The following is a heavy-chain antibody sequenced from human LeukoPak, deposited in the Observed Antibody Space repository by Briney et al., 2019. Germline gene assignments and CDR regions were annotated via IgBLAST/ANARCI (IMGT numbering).Heavy chain of an antibody. J-gene: IGHJ4*02. V-gene: IGHV1-2*02. CDR2: INPNSGGT. CDR3: ARGLVTTVVTLDSFDY. Sequence: GASVTVSCKASGYTFTGYYMHWVRQAPGQGLEWMGWINPNSGGTNYAQKFQGRVTMTRDTSISTAYMELSRLRSDDTAVYYCARGLVTTVVTLDSFDYWGQGTLVTVSS. CDR1: GYTFTGYY. D-gene: IGHD4-23*01.